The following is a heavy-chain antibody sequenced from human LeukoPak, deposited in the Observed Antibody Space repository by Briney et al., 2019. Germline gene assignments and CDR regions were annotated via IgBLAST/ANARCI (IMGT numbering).Heavy chain of an antibody. V-gene: IGHV3-23*01. CDR2: ISGSGGST. CDR3: AKDPDLYDFWSGYNFDY. CDR1: GFTFNSYA. D-gene: IGHD3-3*01. J-gene: IGHJ4*02. Sequence: GGSLRLSCAASGFTFNSYAMSWVRQAPGKGLEWVSAISGSGGSTYYADSVKGRFTISRDNSKNTLYLQMNSLRAEDTAVYYCAKDPDLYDFWSGYNFDYWGQGTLVTVSS.